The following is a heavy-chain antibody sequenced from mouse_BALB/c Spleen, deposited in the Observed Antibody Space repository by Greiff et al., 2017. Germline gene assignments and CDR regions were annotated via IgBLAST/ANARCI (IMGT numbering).Heavy chain of an antibody. CDR2: IYPGNVNT. CDR1: GYTFTSYY. D-gene: IGHD1-1*01. J-gene: IGHJ4*01. V-gene: IGHV1S56*01. Sequence: VQLQQSGPELVKPGASVRISCKASGYTFTSYYIHWVKQRPGQGLEWIGWIYPGNVNTKYNEKFKGKATLTADKSSSTAYMQLSSLTSEDSAVYFCARGGDYGSSHYYAMDYWGQGTSVTVSS. CDR3: ARGGDYGSSHYYAMDY.